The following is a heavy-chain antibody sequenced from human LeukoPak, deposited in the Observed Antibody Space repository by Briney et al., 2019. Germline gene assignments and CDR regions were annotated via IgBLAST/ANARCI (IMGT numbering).Heavy chain of an antibody. Sequence: GGSLRLSCAASGFTFNFYAMSWVRQAPGKGPEWVSAISGSGGSTYHADSVKGRFTISRDNSKNTLYLQMNSLRAEDTAVYYCAKALKYSTDAFDIWGQGTMVTVSS. CDR1: GFTFNFYA. CDR2: ISGSGGST. J-gene: IGHJ3*02. V-gene: IGHV3-23*01. CDR3: AKALKYSTDAFDI. D-gene: IGHD2/OR15-2a*01.